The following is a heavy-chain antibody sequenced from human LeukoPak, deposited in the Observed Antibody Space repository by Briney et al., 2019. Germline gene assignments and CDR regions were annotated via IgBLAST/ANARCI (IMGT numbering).Heavy chain of an antibody. CDR2: MKEDGSEK. CDR1: GFTFNNYW. J-gene: IGHJ4*02. D-gene: IGHD1-26*01. V-gene: IGHV3-7*01. Sequence: GGSLRLPCAASGFTFNNYWMGWVRQAPGKGLEWVANMKEDGSEKNYVDSVKGRFTISRDNAKNSLYLQMSSLRAEDTAVYYCARVRLDIGSTTGDFDYWGQGTLVTVSS. CDR3: ARVRLDIGSTTGDFDY.